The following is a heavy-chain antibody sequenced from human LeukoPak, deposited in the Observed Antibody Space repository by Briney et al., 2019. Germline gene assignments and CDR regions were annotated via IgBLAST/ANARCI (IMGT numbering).Heavy chain of an antibody. J-gene: IGHJ4*02. D-gene: IGHD1-26*01. CDR1: GFTLTSYG. V-gene: IGHV3-30*02. CDR3: ANPFLLIFVGRSIDS. CDR2: IRYDGRNT. Sequence: LRLSCAASGFTLTSYGIHWVRQAPEKGVEWVAFIRYDGRNTFYADSVKGGLTLSRANSKNMLYMQMNRLTAEEMGVCYCANPFLLIFVGRSIDSCGQGALVTVSS.